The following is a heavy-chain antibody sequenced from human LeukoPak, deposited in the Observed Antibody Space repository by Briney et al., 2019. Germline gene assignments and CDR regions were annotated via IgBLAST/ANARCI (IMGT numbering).Heavy chain of an antibody. CDR1: GYIFSSYG. D-gene: IGHD5-12*01. V-gene: IGHV1-18*01. CDR2: IRGHNGNT. J-gene: IGHJ4*02. Sequence: ASVKVSCKASGYIFSSYGITWVRQAPGQGIEWMGWIRGHNGNTKSAQKLQGRVTMTADTATTTAYMELRSLRSDDTAVFYCARAGEDIVVPHGLLDYWGQGTLVTVSS. CDR3: ARAGEDIVVPHGLLDY.